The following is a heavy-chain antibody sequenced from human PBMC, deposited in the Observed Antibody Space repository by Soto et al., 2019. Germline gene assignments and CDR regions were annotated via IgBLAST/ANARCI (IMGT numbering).Heavy chain of an antibody. Sequence: QVQLQESGPGLVKPSETLSLTCTVSGGSIYRSGYYWGWTRQPPGRGLEWIGNIDYDGVTYSNPSLKRRGTISRDTSKNQFSLKLTSVTAADTALYYCGKVLVGATGHTDSDSWGPGTLVAVSS. CDR3: GKVLVGATGHTDSDS. V-gene: IGHV4-39*01. CDR2: IDYDGVT. CDR1: GGSIYRSGYY. D-gene: IGHD2-15*01. J-gene: IGHJ4*02.